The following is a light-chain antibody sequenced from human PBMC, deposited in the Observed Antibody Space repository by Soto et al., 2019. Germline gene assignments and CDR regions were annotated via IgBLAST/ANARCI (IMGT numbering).Light chain of an antibody. CDR3: AAWDDSLSAAV. CDR2: SNN. V-gene: IGLV1-44*01. CDR1: SSNIGSNT. J-gene: IGLJ7*01. Sequence: QSVLTQQPSASGTPGQRVTISCSGSSSNIGSNTVNWYQQLPGTAPKLLIYSNNQRPSGVPDRFSGSKSGTSASLAISGLQSEDEANYYCAAWDDSLSAAVFGGGTQLTVL.